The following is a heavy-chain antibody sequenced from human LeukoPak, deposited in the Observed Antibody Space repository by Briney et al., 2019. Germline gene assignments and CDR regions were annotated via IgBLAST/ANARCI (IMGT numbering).Heavy chain of an antibody. Sequence: SETLSLTCTVSGGSFSNYYWSWIRQPPGKGLEWIGHIYSTGSTTYSASLKSRVIMSADTSKNQFSPKGTSVTAADPAVYYCARHRAEGSFPLDSWGQGALVIVSS. D-gene: IGHD3-10*01. CDR1: GGSFSNYY. J-gene: IGHJ4*02. V-gene: IGHV4-59*08. CDR3: ARHRAEGSFPLDS. CDR2: IYSTGST.